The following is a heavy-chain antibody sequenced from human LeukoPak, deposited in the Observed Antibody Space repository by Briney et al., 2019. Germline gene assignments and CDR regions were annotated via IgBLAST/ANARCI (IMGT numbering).Heavy chain of an antibody. CDR1: GYTFTNYY. D-gene: IGHD2-8*01. CDR2: INPSGRTP. Sequence: ASVKVSSKAAGYTFTNYYIHWVRQAPGQGLEWMGIINPSGRTPTYAQEFQGRVTMTRDMSTSTVYMELSSLRSEDTAVYYCARGVSYFDYWGQGTLVAVSS. CDR3: ARGVSYFDY. J-gene: IGHJ4*02. V-gene: IGHV1-46*01.